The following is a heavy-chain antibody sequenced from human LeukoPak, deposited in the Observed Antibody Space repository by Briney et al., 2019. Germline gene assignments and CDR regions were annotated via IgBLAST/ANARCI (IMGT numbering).Heavy chain of an antibody. CDR2: IYTSGST. CDR1: GGFISSYY. Sequence: PSETLSLTCTVSGGFISSYYWSWVRQPAGKGLEWIGRIYTSGSTNYNPSLKSRVTMSVDTSKNQFSLKLSSVTAADTAIYYCAREGWDHYYMDVWGKGTTVTVSS. CDR3: AREGWDHYYMDV. V-gene: IGHV4-4*07. J-gene: IGHJ6*03. D-gene: IGHD6-19*01.